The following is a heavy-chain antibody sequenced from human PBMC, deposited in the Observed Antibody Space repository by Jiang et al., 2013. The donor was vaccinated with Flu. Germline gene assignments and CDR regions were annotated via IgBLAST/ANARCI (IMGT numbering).Heavy chain of an antibody. CDR2: IYSGGST. V-gene: IGHV3-53*01. Sequence: GFTVSSNYMSWVRRLQEGLEWVSVIYSGGSTYYADSVKGRFTISRDNSKNTLYLQMNSLRAEDTAVYYCARVDIVRFYGMDAWGQGTTVTVSS. D-gene: IGHD2-21*01. J-gene: IGHJ6*02. CDR3: ARVDIVRFYGMDA. CDR1: GFTVSSNY.